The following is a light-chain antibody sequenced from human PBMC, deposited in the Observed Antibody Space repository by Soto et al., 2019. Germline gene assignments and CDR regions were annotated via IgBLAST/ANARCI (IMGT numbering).Light chain of an antibody. CDR3: CSYVASYTYV. CDR2: DVS. CDR1: SSDVGAYNY. Sequence: QSALTQPRSVSGSPGQSVTISCTGTSSDVGAYNYVSWYQQHPGKAPKVMIYDVSTRPSGVPDRFSGSKSGNTAPLTISGLQAEDEADYYCCSYVASYTYVLGTGTKLTVL. V-gene: IGLV2-11*01. J-gene: IGLJ1*01.